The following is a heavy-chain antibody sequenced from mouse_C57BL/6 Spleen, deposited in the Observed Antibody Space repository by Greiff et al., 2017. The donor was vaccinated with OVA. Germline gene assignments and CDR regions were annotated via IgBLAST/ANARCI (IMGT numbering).Heavy chain of an antibody. D-gene: IGHD1-1*01. CDR2: IYPGSGST. J-gene: IGHJ1*03. CDR3: ARSPTVVEGYFDV. Sequence: VQLQQPGAELVKPGASVKMSCKASGYTFTSYWITWVKQRPGQGLEWIGDIYPGSGSTNYNEKFKSKATLTVDTSSSTAYMQLSSLTSEDSAVYYYARSPTVVEGYFDVWGTGTTVTVSS. V-gene: IGHV1-55*01. CDR1: GYTFTSYW.